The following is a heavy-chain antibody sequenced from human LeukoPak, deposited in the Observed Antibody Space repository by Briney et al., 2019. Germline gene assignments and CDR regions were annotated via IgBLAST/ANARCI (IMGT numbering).Heavy chain of an antibody. CDR1: GGSFSGYY. D-gene: IGHD2-2*01. J-gene: IGHJ5*02. Sequence: SETLSLTCAVYGGSFSGYYWSWIRQPPGKGLEWIGSIYYSGSTYYNPSLKSRVTISVDTSKNQFSLKLSSVTAADTAVYYCARRSSPPHRNFDPWGQGTLVTVSS. CDR3: ARRSSPPHRNFDP. CDR2: IYYSGST. V-gene: IGHV4-34*01.